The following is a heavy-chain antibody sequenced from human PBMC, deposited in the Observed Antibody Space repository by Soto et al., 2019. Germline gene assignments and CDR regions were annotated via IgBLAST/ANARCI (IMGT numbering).Heavy chain of an antibody. CDR3: ARESEDLTSNFDY. CDR2: ISSTTNYI. Sequence: XGSLRLSFAASGFTFTRYRMNWVRQAPGKGLEWVSSISSTTNYIYYADSMKGRFTVSRDNAKNSVYLEMNSLSAEDTAVYYCARESEDLTSNFDYWGQGTLVTVSS. V-gene: IGHV3-21*01. J-gene: IGHJ4*02. CDR1: GFTFTRYR.